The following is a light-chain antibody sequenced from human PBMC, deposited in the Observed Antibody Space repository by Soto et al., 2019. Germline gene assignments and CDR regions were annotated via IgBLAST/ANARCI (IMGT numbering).Light chain of an antibody. J-gene: IGLJ1*01. CDR2: DVS. CDR1: SNDVGAYNY. CDR3: CSYTSVTTFYV. Sequence: QSVLTQPASVSGSPGQSITISCTGTSNDVGAYNYVSWYQQHPGKAPKLIIYDVSDRPSGVSNRFSGSKSGNTASLTISGLQAEDEADYYRCSYTSVTTFYVFGTGTKLTVL. V-gene: IGLV2-14*03.